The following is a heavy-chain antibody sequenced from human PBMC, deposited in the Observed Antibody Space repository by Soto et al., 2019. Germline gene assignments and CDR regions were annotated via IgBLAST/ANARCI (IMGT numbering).Heavy chain of an antibody. J-gene: IGHJ4*02. V-gene: IGHV1-18*01. CDR1: GYTFTSYG. CDR3: AREPNYFDY. Sequence: QVQLVQSGAEVKKPGASVKVSCKASGYTFTSYGISWVRQAPGQGLEWLGWISAYNGNTKYAQKLQSRVTMTTDTSTSTADLELRSLRSDDTAVYYCAREPNYFDYWGQGTLVTVSS. CDR2: ISAYNGNT.